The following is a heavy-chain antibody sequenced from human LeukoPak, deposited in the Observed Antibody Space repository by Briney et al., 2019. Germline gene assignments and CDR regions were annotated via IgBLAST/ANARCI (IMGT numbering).Heavy chain of an antibody. CDR1: GFTFDDYG. Sequence: RPGGSLRLSCAASGFTFDDYGMSWVRQAPGKGLEWVSGINWNGGSTGYADSVKGRFTISRDNAKNSLYLQMNSLRDEDTAVYYCARGGSGYSYGKIDSWGQGILVTVSS. J-gene: IGHJ4*02. V-gene: IGHV3-20*04. D-gene: IGHD5-18*01. CDR3: ARGGSGYSYGKIDS. CDR2: INWNGGST.